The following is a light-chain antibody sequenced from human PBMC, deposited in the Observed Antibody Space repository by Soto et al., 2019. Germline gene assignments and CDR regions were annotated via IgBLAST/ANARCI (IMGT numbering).Light chain of an antibody. J-gene: IGLJ1*01. CDR2: DVT. CDR1: NSNIGSHNY. Sequence: QSALTQPRSVSGSPGQAVTVSCTGTNSNIGSHNYVSWYQQRPGKAPKLMIHDVTERPSGVPDRFSGSKSGNTASLTISGLQAEDEAEYFCCSFAGGLFVFGTGTKLTVL. V-gene: IGLV2-11*01. CDR3: CSFAGGLFV.